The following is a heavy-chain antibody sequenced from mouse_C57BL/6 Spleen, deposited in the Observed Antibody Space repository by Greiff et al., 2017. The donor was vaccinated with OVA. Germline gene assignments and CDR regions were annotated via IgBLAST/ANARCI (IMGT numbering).Heavy chain of an antibody. CDR1: GFTFSNYW. J-gene: IGHJ3*01. V-gene: IGHV6-3*01. CDR2: IRLKSDNYAT. Sequence: EVQGVESGGGLVQPGGSMKLSCVASGFTFSNYWMTWVRQSPEKGLEWVAQIRLKSDNYATHYAVSVKGRFTISRDDSKSSVYLQMNNLRAEDTGIYYCTRSPFAYWGQGTLVTVSA. CDR3: TRSPFAY.